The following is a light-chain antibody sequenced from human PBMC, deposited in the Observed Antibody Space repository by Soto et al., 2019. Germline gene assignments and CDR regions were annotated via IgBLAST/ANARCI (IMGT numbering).Light chain of an antibody. J-gene: IGKJ1*01. Sequence: EIVMTQSPVTLSVSPGERATLSCRASQSVRSNLAWYQQKPGQAPRLLMYDASTRATGIPARFSGSGSGTEFTLTISGLQSEDFAVYYCQQYNNWPPWTVGQGTKVEIK. CDR3: QQYNNWPPWT. V-gene: IGKV3-15*01. CDR1: QSVRSN. CDR2: DAS.